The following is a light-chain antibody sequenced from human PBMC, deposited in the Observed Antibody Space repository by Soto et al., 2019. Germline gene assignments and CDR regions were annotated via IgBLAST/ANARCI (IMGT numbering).Light chain of an antibody. CDR1: QTVSGAC. V-gene: IGKV3-20*01. CDR3: QQYGSSPET. CDR2: DVS. J-gene: IGKJ1*01. Sequence: EIVLTQSPGTLSLSPGERATLSCRASQTVSGACLAWYRQKPGQAPRLLIYDVSRRATGIPDRFSGSGSGTDFTLTVSRLEPEDFAVYYCQQYGSSPETFGQGTKVEIK.